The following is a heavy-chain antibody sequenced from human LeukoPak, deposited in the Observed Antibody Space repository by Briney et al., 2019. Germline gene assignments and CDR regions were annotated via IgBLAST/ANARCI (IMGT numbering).Heavy chain of an antibody. CDR2: ISSSSSYI. CDR3: ANLRLRGH. V-gene: IGHV3-21*04. Sequence: GGSLRLSCAASGFTFSSYSMNWVRQAPGKGLEWVSSISSSSSYIYYADSVKGRFTISRDNSKNTLYLQMNSLRAEDTAVYYCANLRLRGHWGQGTLVTVSS. D-gene: IGHD4-17*01. CDR1: GFTFSSYS. J-gene: IGHJ4*02.